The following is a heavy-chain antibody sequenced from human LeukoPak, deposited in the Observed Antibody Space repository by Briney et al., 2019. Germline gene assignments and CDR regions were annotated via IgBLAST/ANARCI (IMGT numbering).Heavy chain of an antibody. J-gene: IGHJ6*04. D-gene: IGHD3-10*01. CDR1: GGSISNYY. CDR2: IYYSGST. Sequence: SETLSLTCTVSGGSISNYYWTWIRQPPGKGLEWIGYIYYSGSTNYNPSLRSRATISVDTSKKQFSLNLSSVTAADTALYYCARVATMVRGSNDMDVWGKGATVTVSS. V-gene: IGHV4-59*01. CDR3: ARVATMVRGSNDMDV.